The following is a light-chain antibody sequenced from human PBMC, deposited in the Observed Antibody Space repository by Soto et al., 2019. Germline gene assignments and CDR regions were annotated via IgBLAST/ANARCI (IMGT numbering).Light chain of an antibody. CDR1: QSVSSSY. Sequence: EIVLTQSPGTLSLSPGERATLSCRASQSVSSSYLAWYQQKPGQAPRLLIYGASSRATRIPDRFSGSGAGTDFTLTISRLEPEDFAVYSCQQYGSSPGTFGQGTKVEIK. J-gene: IGKJ1*01. CDR2: GAS. CDR3: QQYGSSPGT. V-gene: IGKV3-20*01.